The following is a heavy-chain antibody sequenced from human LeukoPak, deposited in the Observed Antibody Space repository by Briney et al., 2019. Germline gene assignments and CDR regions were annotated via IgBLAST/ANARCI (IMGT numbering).Heavy chain of an antibody. CDR3: ARVGGVCSSTSCPEVDYYYMDV. CDR1: GGSISSGSYY. Sequence: SETLSLTCTVSGGSISSGSYYWSWIRQPAGKGLEWIGRIYTSGSTNYNPSLKSRVTISVDTSKNQFSLKLSSVTAADTAVYYCARVGGVCSSTSCPEVDYYYMDVWGKGTTVTVSS. D-gene: IGHD2-2*01. V-gene: IGHV4-61*02. J-gene: IGHJ6*03. CDR2: IYTSGST.